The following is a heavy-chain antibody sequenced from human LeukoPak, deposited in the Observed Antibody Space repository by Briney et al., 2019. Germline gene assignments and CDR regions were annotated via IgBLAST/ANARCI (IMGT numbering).Heavy chain of an antibody. CDR1: GFTFSSYA. D-gene: IGHD3-10*01. Sequence: PGGSLRLSCAASGFTFSSYAMSWVRQAPGKGLEWVSAISGSGGSTYYADSVKGRFTISRDNSKNTLYLQMNSLRAEDTAVYYCAKAGDSGGWFGESHHGVNWFDPWGQGTLVTVSS. CDR3: AKAGDSGGWFGESHHGVNWFDP. J-gene: IGHJ5*02. CDR2: ISGSGGST. V-gene: IGHV3-23*01.